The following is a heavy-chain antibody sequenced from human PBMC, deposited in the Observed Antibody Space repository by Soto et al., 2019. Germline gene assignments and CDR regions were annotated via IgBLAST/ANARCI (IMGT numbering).Heavy chain of an antibody. CDR3: ARRGYYYDSSGYPSVRY. CDR1: GGSISSSSYY. CDR2: IYYSGST. J-gene: IGHJ4*02. D-gene: IGHD3-22*01. V-gene: IGHV4-39*01. Sequence: SETLSLTCTVSGGSISSSSYYWGWIRQPPGKGLEWIGSIYYSGSTYYNPSLKSRVTISVDTSKNQFSPKLSSVTAADTAVYYCARRGYYYDSSGYPSVRYWGQGTLVTVS.